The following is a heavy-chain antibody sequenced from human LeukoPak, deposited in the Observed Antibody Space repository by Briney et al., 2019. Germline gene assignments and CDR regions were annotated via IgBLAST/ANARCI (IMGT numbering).Heavy chain of an antibody. J-gene: IGHJ5*02. CDR1: GRTFSSYA. CDR2: IIPIFGTA. V-gene: IGHV1-69*13. Sequence: PSVKLSCKAFGRTFSSYAISWVRQAPGQGLEWMGGIIPIFGTANYEQKFQGRVTITADESTYTAYMELSSLRSDDTAVYYCARDRPASGSYYGDWFDPWGQGTLVTVSS. CDR3: ARDRPASGSYYGDWFDP. D-gene: IGHD3-10*01.